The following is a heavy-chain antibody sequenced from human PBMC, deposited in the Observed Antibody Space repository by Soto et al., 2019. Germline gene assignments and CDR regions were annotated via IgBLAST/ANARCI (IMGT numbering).Heavy chain of an antibody. J-gene: IGHJ3*02. Sequence: SESLALTCAVCSGSISSSSDYLGWIRQPPGKGLEWIGEINHSGSTNYNPSLKSRVTISVDTSKNQFSLKLSSVTAADTAVYYCARFAVDVDAFDIWGQGTMVTVSS. CDR3: ARFAVDVDAFDI. CDR2: INHSGST. V-gene: IGHV4-39*07. CDR1: SGSISSSSDY.